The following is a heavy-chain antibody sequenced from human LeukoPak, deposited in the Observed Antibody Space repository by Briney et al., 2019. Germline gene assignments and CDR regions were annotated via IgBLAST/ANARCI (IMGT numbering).Heavy chain of an antibody. CDR3: ARHVSGSFDY. CDR1: GYSFTSYW. J-gene: IGHJ4*02. V-gene: IGHV5-10-1*04. CDR2: IAPGDSYT. D-gene: IGHD5/OR15-5a*01. Sequence: GESLKISCKGSGYSFTSYWISWVRQMPGKGLEWMGRIAPGDSYTNYSPSFQGQVTISADKSISTAYLQWSSLRASDTAMYYCARHVSGSFDYWGQGTLVTVSS.